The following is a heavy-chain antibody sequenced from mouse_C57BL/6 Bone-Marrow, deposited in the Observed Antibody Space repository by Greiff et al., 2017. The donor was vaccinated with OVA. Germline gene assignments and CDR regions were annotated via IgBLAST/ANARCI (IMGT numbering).Heavy chain of an antibody. CDR3: ARNYGANWDFDY. V-gene: IGHV2-2*01. CDR1: GFSFTSYG. CDR2: IWSGGST. D-gene: IGHD4-1*01. Sequence: VKLVESGPGLVQPSQSLSITCTVSGFSFTSYGVHWVRQSPGKGLEWLGVIWSGGSTDYNAAFISRLIISKDNSKSQVFFKMNSLQADDTAIYYCARNYGANWDFDYWGQGTTLTVSS. J-gene: IGHJ2*01.